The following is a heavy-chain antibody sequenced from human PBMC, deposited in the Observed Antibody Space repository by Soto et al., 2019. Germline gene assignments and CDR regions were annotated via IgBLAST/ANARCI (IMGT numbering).Heavy chain of an antibody. CDR2: ITWNSGKI. V-gene: IGHV3-9*01. Sequence: GGSLRLSCTASGFTFDDYAMHWVRQGPGRGLEWVSGITWNSGKIAYADSVKGRFTIARDDDNNSLYLQMNSLRPEDTALYYCLKDSYADFHRVLSTAEYFFDYWGHGTLVTVSS. CDR1: GFTFDDYA. J-gene: IGHJ4*01. CDR3: LKDSYADFHRVLSTAEYFFDY. D-gene: IGHD2-15*01.